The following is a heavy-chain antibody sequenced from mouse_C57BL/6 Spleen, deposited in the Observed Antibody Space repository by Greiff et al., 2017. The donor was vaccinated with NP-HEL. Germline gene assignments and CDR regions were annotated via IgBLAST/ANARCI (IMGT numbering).Heavy chain of an antibody. J-gene: IGHJ1*03. CDR1: GYTFTSYW. Sequence: VQLQQSGTERVKPGASVKLSCKASGYTFTSYWMHWVKQRPGQGLEWIGNINPSNGGTNYNEKFKSKATLTVDESSRTAYMQLSSLTSEDSAVYYCARGLWGKDWYFDVWGTGTTVTVSS. V-gene: IGHV1-53*01. D-gene: IGHD2-1*01. CDR3: ARGLWGKDWYFDV. CDR2: INPSNGGT.